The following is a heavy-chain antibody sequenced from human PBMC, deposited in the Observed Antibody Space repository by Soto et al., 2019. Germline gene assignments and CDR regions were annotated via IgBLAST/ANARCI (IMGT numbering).Heavy chain of an antibody. Sequence: QVQLRESGPGLVEASGTLSLTCDVSTGSISSGNWWSWVRQPPGKGLEWIGEIYYTGATNYNPSLKSRITMTIDKSKDHFSLSLRSATAADTAVYYCARVFSSGSGWMYYFDFWGQGTLVSVSS. CDR3: ARVFSSGSGWMYYFDF. D-gene: IGHD6-25*01. CDR2: IYYTGAT. CDR1: TGSISSGNW. J-gene: IGHJ4*02. V-gene: IGHV4-4*02.